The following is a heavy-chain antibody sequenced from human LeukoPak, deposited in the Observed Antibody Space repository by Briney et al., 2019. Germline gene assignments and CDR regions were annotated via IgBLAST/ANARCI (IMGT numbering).Heavy chain of an antibody. V-gene: IGHV1-2*02. CDR1: EYTFTGCY. CDR3: ARERYYASGSVYNRVDY. CDR2: INPNSGGT. Sequence: GASVKVSCKASEYTFTGCYMHWVRQAPGQGLEWMGWINPNSGGTNYAQKFQGRVTMTRDTSIRTAYMDLSRLRSDDTAVYYCARERYYASGSVYNRVDYWGQGTLVTVSS. D-gene: IGHD3-10*01. J-gene: IGHJ4*02.